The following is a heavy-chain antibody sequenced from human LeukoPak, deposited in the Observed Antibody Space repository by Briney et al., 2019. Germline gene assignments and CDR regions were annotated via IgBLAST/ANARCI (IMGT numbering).Heavy chain of an antibody. CDR1: WDSISSNSAA. D-gene: IGHD5-18*01. V-gene: IGHV6-1*01. CDR3: ARGYGYTVGSYYFDY. J-gene: IGHJ4*02. CDR2: IYYRSKWYN. Sequence: SQTLSLTCAISWDSISSNSAAWNWIRQSPSRGLEWLGRIYYRSKWYNDYAESVKSRITVNPDTSKNQFSLQLNSVTPEDTAVYFSARGYGYTVGSYYFDYWGQGTLVTVSS.